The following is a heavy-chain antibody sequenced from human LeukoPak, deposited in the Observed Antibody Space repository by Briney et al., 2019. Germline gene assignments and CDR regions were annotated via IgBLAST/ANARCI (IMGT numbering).Heavy chain of an antibody. J-gene: IGHJ4*02. V-gene: IGHV1-69*13. CDR1: GGTFSSYT. CDR2: IIPIFGTA. D-gene: IGHD3-22*01. CDR3: AREGDYYDRSGFRRRDLDY. Sequence: SVKVSCKASGGTFSSYTISWVRQAPGQGLEWMGGIIPIFGTANYAQKFQGRVTITADESTSTAYMELSSLRSEDTAVYYCAREGDYYDRSGFRRRDLDYWGQGTLVTVSS.